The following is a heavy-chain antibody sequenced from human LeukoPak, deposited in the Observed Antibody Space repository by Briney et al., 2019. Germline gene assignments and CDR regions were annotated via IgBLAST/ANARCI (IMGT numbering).Heavy chain of an antibody. CDR2: INHSGST. Sequence: SETLSLTCAVYGGSFSGYYWSWIRQPPGKGLEWIGEINHSGSTNYDPSLKSRVTISVDTSKNQFSLKLSSVTAADTAVYYCARLKRGYSYGYYYYYGMDVWGQGTTVTVSS. CDR1: GGSFSGYY. V-gene: IGHV4-34*01. D-gene: IGHD5-18*01. J-gene: IGHJ6*02. CDR3: ARLKRGYSYGYYYYYGMDV.